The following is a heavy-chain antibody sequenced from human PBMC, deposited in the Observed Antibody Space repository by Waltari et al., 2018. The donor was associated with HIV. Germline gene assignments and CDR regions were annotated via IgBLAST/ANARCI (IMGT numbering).Heavy chain of an antibody. D-gene: IGHD7-27*01. J-gene: IGHJ6*02. CDR3: AREPGWGSRAYYYGMDV. CDR1: GDSVSSNSAA. CDR2: TYYRFKWYN. V-gene: IGHV6-1*01. Sequence: QVQLQQSGPGLVKPSQTLSLTCAISGDSVSSNSAAWNWIRQSPSRGLEGLGKTYYRFKWYNDYAVSVKSRITINPDTSKNQFSLQLNSVTPEDTAVYYCAREPGWGSRAYYYGMDVWGQGTTVTVSS.